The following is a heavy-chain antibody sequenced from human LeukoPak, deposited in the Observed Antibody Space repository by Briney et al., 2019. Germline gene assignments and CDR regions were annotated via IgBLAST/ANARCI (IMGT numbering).Heavy chain of an antibody. V-gene: IGHV3-30-3*01. J-gene: IGHJ1*01. CDR3: ASASSVKYLLGYFQH. CDR2: ISYDGSNK. Sequence: GGSLRLSCAASGFIVSTNYMSWVRQAPGKGLEWVAVISYDGSNKYYADSVKGRFTISRDNSKNTLYLQMNSLRAEDTAVYYCASASSVKYLLGYFQHWGQGTLVTVSS. CDR1: GFIVSTNY. D-gene: IGHD3-22*01.